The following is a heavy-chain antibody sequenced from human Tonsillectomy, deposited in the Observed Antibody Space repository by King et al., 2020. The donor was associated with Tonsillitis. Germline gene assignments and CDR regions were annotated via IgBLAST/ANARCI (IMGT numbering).Heavy chain of an antibody. CDR2: IYYSGST. J-gene: IGHJ2*01. CDR3: ARDRYNWLRRFPQPGWYFDL. CDR1: GGPFSSYY. Sequence: QLQESGQGLVKPSETLSLTCPVSGGPFSSYYWSWIRQPPGKGLKWFGYIYYSGSTNNKPSLKSRVTLSVDTSTNQFSLKLSYVSDADTAVYYCARDRYNWLRRFPQPGWYFDLWGRGTLVTVSS. D-gene: IGHD1-20*01. V-gene: IGHV4-59*01.